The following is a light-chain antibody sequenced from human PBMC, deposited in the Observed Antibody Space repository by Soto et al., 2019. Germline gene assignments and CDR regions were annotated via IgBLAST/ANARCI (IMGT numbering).Light chain of an antibody. CDR1: SGSIASNY. CDR3: QSYDSSNLYV. J-gene: IGLJ1*01. CDR2: EDN. Sequence: NFMLTQPHSVSESPGKTVTISCTRSSGSIASNYVQWYQQRPGSASTTVIYEDNQRPSGVPDRFSGSIDSSSNSASLTISGLKTEDEADYYGQSYDSSNLYVFGTGTKLTVL. V-gene: IGLV6-57*04.